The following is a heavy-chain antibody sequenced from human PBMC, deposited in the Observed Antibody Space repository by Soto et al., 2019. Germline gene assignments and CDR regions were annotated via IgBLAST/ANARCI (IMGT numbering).Heavy chain of an antibody. J-gene: IGHJ3*02. CDR2: INPAKGDT. D-gene: IGHD3-10*01. V-gene: IGHV1-3*01. CDR1: GFTFINYA. CDR3: AREYFRAFDI. Sequence: ASVKVSCKSSGFTFINYAIHWVRQAPGQSLEWMGWINPAKGDTKYSERFQGRVTITRDTSASTAYMELSSLRSEDTAIYFCAREYFRAFDIWGQGTMVTVS.